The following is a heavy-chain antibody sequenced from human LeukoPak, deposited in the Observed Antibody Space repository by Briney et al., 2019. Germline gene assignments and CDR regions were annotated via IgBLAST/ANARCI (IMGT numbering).Heavy chain of an antibody. D-gene: IGHD3-22*01. CDR1: GFTFSSYA. J-gene: IGHJ4*02. CDR3: AREGDPSSGDFDY. Sequence: GGSLRLSCAASGFTFSSYAMHWVRQAPGKGLEWVAVISYDGSNKYYADSVKGRFTISRDNSKNTLYLQMNSLRAEDTAVYYCAREGDPSSGDFDYWGQGTLVTVSS. V-gene: IGHV3-30*04. CDR2: ISYDGSNK.